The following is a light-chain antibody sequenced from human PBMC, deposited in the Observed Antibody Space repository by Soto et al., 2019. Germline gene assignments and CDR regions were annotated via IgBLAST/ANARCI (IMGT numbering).Light chain of an antibody. V-gene: IGKV3-20*01. Sequence: VLTQPPGNLFLSQGEGAPLSCRASQSVSNNYLAWYQQKPGQAPRLLIYGASNRATGIPDRFSGSGSGTDFTLTISRLEPEDFAVYYCQQYGSSGTFGQGTKVDI. J-gene: IGKJ1*01. CDR3: QQYGSSGT. CDR1: QSVSNNY. CDR2: GAS.